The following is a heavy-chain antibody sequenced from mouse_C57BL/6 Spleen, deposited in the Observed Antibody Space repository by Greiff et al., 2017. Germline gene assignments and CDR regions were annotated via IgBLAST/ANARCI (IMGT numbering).Heavy chain of an antibody. CDR3: ARMDTTYYFDY. J-gene: IGHJ2*01. Sequence: QVQLQQPGAELVMPGASVKLSCKASGYTFTSYWMHWVKQRPGQGLEWIGEIYPSDSYTNYNQKFKGKSTLTVDKSSSTAYMQLSSLTSEDSAVYYCARMDTTYYFDYWGQGTTLTVSS. D-gene: IGHD2-3*01. CDR2: IYPSDSYT. V-gene: IGHV1-69*01. CDR1: GYTFTSYW.